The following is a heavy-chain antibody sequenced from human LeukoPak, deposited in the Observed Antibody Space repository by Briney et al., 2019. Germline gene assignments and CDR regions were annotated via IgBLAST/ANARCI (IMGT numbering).Heavy chain of an antibody. Sequence: GGSLRLSCAASGFTFSSYSMNWVRQAPGKGLEWVANIKQDGSEKYYVDSVKGRFTISRDNVKNSLYLQMNSLRAEDTAVYYCAGDRWGGSSWSALYYWGQGALVTVSS. CDR3: AGDRWGGSSWSALYY. CDR2: IKQDGSEK. CDR1: GFTFSSYS. V-gene: IGHV3-7*01. D-gene: IGHD6-13*01. J-gene: IGHJ4*02.